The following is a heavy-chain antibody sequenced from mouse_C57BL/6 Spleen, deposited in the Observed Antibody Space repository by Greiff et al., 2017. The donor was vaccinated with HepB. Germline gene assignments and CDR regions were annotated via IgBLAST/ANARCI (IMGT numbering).Heavy chain of an antibody. D-gene: IGHD3-2*02. CDR3: ARADSSGAWFAY. J-gene: IGHJ3*01. V-gene: IGHV1-76*01. CDR2: IYPGSGNT. Sequence: VKLQESGAELVRPGASVKLSCKASGYTFTDYYINWVKQRPGQGLEWIARIYPGSGNTYYNEKFKGKATLTAEKSSSTAYMQLSSLTSEDSAVYFCARADSSGAWFAYWGQGTLVTVSA. CDR1: GYTFTDYY.